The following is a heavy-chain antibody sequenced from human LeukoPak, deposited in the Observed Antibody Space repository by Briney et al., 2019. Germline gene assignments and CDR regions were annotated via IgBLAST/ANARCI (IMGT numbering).Heavy chain of an antibody. CDR2: IIPIFGTA. CDR1: GDTLLTHI. CDR3: ARHLGIAVAGTTGAFDI. Sequence: ASVTVSCTTSGDTLLTHILSWVRQAPGQGLEWMGGIIPIFGTANYAQKFQGRVTITADESTSTAYMELSSLRSEDTAVYYCARHLGIAVAGTTGAFDIWGQGTMVTVSS. D-gene: IGHD6-19*01. V-gene: IGHV1-69*13. J-gene: IGHJ3*02.